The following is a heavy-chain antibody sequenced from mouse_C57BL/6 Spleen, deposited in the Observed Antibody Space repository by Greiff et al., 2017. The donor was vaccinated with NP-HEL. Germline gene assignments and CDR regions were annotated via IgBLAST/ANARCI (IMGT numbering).Heavy chain of an antibody. V-gene: IGHV10-3*01. CDR2: IRSKSSNYAS. D-gene: IGHD1-1*01. CDR1: GFTFNTYA. J-gene: IGHJ4*01. Sequence: EVQLVESGGGLVQPKGSLKLSCAASGFTFNTYAMHWVRQAPGKGLEWVARIRSKSSNYASYYADSVKDRFTISRNDSQSMLYLQMNNLRTEDTAMYYCVRERVYGSSGPPYYAMDYWGQGPSVTVSS. CDR3: VRERVYGSSGPPYYAMDY.